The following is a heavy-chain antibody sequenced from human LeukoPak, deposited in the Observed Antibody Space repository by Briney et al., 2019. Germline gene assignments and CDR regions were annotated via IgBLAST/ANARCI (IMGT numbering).Heavy chain of an antibody. J-gene: IGHJ4*02. D-gene: IGHD3-10*01. CDR3: AKMGGFYGSGSAPFDY. Sequence: GGSLRLSCAASGFTFSSYAMSWVRQAPGKRLEWVSAISGSGGSTYYADSVKGRFTISRDNSKNTPYLQMNSLRAEDTAVYYGAKMGGFYGSGSAPFDYWGQGTLVTVSS. CDR2: ISGSGGST. V-gene: IGHV3-23*01. CDR1: GFTFSSYA.